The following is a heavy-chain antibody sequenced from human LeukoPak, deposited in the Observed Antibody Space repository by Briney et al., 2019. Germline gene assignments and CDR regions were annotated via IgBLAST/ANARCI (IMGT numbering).Heavy chain of an antibody. CDR1: GGSISSYY. D-gene: IGHD2-15*01. CDR2: IYYSGST. CDR3: ARAATLIVVVAATSPSHAFDI. J-gene: IGHJ3*02. V-gene: IGHV4-59*08. Sequence: SETLSLTCTVSGGSISSYYWSWIRQPPGKGLEWIGYIYYSGSTNYNPSLKSRVTISVDTSKNQFSLKLSSVTAADTAVYYCARAATLIVVVAATSPSHAFDIWGQGTMVTVSS.